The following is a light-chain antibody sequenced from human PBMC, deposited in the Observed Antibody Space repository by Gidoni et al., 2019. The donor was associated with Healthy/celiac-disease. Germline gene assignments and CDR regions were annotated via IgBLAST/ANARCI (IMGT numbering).Light chain of an antibody. CDR3: SSYTSSSTYD. CDR2: EVS. J-gene: IGLJ1*01. CDR1: SSDVGGYNY. V-gene: IGLV2-14*01. Sequence: QSALTQPASVSGSPGQSITISCTGTSSDVGGYNYVSWYQQHPGKAPNLMIYEVSNRPSGVSNRFSGSKSGNTASLTISGLQAEDEAYYYCSSYTSSSTYDFGTGTKVTVL.